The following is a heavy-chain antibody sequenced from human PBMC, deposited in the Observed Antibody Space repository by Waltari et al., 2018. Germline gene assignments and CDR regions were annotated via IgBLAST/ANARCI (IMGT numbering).Heavy chain of an antibody. CDR2: LYYSGST. CDR1: GGSISSYY. V-gene: IGHV4-59*01. CDR3: ARELGYCSKTSCYRAFDI. Sequence: QVQLQESGPGLVKPSETLSLTCTVSGGSISSYYWSWIRQPPGKGLEWIGYLYYSGSTNENPSRKSRVTISVETSKNQFSLKLSFVTAADPAVDYWARELGYCSKTSCYRAFDILGQGTMVTVFS. J-gene: IGHJ3*02. D-gene: IGHD2-2*01.